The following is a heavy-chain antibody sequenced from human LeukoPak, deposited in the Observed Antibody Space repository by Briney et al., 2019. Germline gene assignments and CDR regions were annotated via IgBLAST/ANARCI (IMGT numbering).Heavy chain of an antibody. J-gene: IGHJ4*02. V-gene: IGHV1-69*13. CDR3: ARALQDRITIFGVVEGGALGY. Sequence: SVKVSCKASGGTFSSYAISWVRQAPGQGLEWMGGIIPIFGTANYAQKFQGRVTITADESTSTAYMELSSLRSEDTAVYYCARALQDRITIFGVVEGGALGYWGQGTLVTVSS. D-gene: IGHD3-3*01. CDR2: IIPIFGTA. CDR1: GGTFSSYA.